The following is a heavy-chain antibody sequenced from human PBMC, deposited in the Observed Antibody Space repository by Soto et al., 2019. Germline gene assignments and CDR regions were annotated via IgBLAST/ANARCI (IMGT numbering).Heavy chain of an antibody. CDR1: VYTYNGYY. D-gene: IGHD3-3*01. CDR2: INPNSGGT. Sequence: GPSVKVCCKASVYTYNGYYIHWVRQDPEQGLEWMGWINPNSGGTNYAQKFQGWVTMTRDTSISTAYMELSRLRSDDTAVYYCARGPLAYYDFWSGYPPLGYFDYWGQGTLVTVSS. CDR3: ARGPLAYYDFWSGYPPLGYFDY. V-gene: IGHV1-2*04. J-gene: IGHJ4*02.